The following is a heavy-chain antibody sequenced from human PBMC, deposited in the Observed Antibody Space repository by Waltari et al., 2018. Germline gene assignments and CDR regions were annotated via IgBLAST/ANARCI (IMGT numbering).Heavy chain of an antibody. CDR2: VYVNGAT. CDR1: GASVASGPYY. Sequence: QVQLQESGPGLVKPSQTLSLTCSVSGASVASGPYYGAWSRQPAGKGLAWMWRVYVNGATSYSPSFASRLSISLDPSKNQFSLRMNSVTAADTAIYYCAKINDRSDGGWFDPWGQGLLVTVSS. V-gene: IGHV4-61*02. D-gene: IGHD3-22*01. J-gene: IGHJ5*02. CDR3: AKINDRSDGGWFDP.